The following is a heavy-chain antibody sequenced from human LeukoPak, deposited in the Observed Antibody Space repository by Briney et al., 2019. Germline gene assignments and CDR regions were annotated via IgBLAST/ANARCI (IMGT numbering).Heavy chain of an antibody. D-gene: IGHD6-13*01. CDR2: IWYDGSNK. Sequence: GGSLRLSCAASGFTFRSYGMHWVRQAPGKGLEGVAVIWYDGSNKYYADSVKGRFTISRDNSKNTLYLQMNSLRAEDTAVYYCARDIGAAAYFDYWGQGTLVTVSS. CDR1: GFTFRSYG. V-gene: IGHV3-33*01. J-gene: IGHJ4*02. CDR3: ARDIGAAAYFDY.